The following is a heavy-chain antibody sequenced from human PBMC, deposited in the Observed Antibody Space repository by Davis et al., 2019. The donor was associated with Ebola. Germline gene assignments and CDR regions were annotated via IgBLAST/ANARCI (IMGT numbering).Heavy chain of an antibody. J-gene: IGHJ6*03. V-gene: IGHV1-18*01. Sequence: ASVKVSCKTSGYTFTSYGISWVRQAPGQGLEWMGWISASNGNTNYAQKLQGRATMTTDTSTSAAYMELRSLRSDDTAVYYCARDLEDRDGDSWSYYYYYMDVWGKGTTVTVSS. D-gene: IGHD6-13*01. CDR1: GYTFTSYG. CDR2: ISASNGNT. CDR3: ARDLEDRDGDSWSYYYYYMDV.